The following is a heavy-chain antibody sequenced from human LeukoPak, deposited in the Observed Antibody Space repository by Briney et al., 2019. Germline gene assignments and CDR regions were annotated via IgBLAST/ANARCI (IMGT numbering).Heavy chain of an antibody. V-gene: IGHV3-74*01. Sequence: GGSLRLSCAASGFTFSSYWMHWVRQAPGKGLVWVSRINSDGSSTSHADSVKGRFTTSRDNAKNTLFLQMNSLRAEDTAVYYCTRDFDFSSAIWGQGTLVTVSS. J-gene: IGHJ4*02. CDR1: GFTFSSYW. CDR2: INSDGSST. D-gene: IGHD3-3*01. CDR3: TRDFDFSSAI.